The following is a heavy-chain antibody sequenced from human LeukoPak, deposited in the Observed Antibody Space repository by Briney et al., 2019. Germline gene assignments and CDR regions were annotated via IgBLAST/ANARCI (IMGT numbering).Heavy chain of an antibody. J-gene: IGHJ4*02. CDR2: IKQDGTEK. Sequence: GGSLRLSCAASGFTFSSYWMSWVRQAPGEGLEWVANIKQDGTEKYYTDSVKGRFSISRDNAKSSLYLQMNALRAEDTAVYYCARDVRPDYWGQGTLVTVST. D-gene: IGHD6-6*01. CDR3: ARDVRPDY. CDR1: GFTFSSYW. V-gene: IGHV3-7*04.